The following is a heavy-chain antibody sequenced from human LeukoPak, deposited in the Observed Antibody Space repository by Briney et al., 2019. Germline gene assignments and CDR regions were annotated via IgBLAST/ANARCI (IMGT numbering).Heavy chain of an antibody. CDR1: GFTSSSYA. CDR3: ARVSTVVVPAAPDY. J-gene: IGHJ4*02. V-gene: IGHV3-30-3*01. Sequence: GGSLRLSCAASGFTSSSYAMHWVRQAPGKGLEWVAVISYDGSNKYYADSVKGRFTISRDNSKNTLYLQMNSLRAEDTAVYYCARVSTVVVPAAPDYWGQGTLVTVSS. CDR2: ISYDGSNK. D-gene: IGHD2-2*01.